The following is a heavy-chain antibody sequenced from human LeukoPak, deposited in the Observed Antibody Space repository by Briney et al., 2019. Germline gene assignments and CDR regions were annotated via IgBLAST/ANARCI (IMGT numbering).Heavy chain of an antibody. CDR3: ARLVGYCSSTSCYTPFDY. V-gene: IGHV5-51*01. J-gene: IGHJ4*02. Sequence: PGESLKISCKGPGYSFTSYWIGWVRQMPGKGLEWMGIIYPGDSDTRYSPSFQGQVTISADKSISTAYLQWSSLKASDTAMYYCARLVGYCSSTSCYTPFDYWGQGTLVTVSS. CDR2: IYPGDSDT. CDR1: GYSFTSYW. D-gene: IGHD2-2*02.